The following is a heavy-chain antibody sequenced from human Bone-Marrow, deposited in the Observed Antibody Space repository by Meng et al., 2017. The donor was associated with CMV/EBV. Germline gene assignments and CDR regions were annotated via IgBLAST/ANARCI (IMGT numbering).Heavy chain of an antibody. CDR2: NYWDDDK. Sequence: LKRPGPPLQPPTHTLPVTCTVSGFSLSTTGVGVAWIRKPPGKALEWLALNYWDDDKRYSPSLKNRLTITKDTSKNQVILTMTNMDPVDTGTYYCAHRITYYRGAFNFWGQGTLVTVSS. J-gene: IGHJ4*02. D-gene: IGHD3-3*01. CDR3: AHRITYYRGAFNF. CDR1: GFSLSTTGVG. V-gene: IGHV2-5*02.